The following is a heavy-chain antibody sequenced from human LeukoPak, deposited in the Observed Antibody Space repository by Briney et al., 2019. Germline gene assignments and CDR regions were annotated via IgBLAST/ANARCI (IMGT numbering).Heavy chain of an antibody. Sequence: GGSLRLSCAVAGLTVSNVWMNWVRQAPGKGLEWVGRIKSKKDGGTTEFAAPVRGRFTISRDDSQNTLYLQMNSLTSDDTAVYNCTQGSGFYYDYWGQGTLVTVSS. D-gene: IGHD3-22*01. CDR3: TQGSGFYYDY. CDR2: IKSKKDGGTT. J-gene: IGHJ4*02. V-gene: IGHV3-15*07. CDR1: GLTVSNVW.